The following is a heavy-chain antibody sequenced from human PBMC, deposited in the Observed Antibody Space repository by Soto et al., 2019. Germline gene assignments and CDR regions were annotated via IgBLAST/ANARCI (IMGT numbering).Heavy chain of an antibody. CDR1: GGSISSGGYY. Sequence: QVQLQESGPGLVKPSQTLSLTCTVSGGSISSGGYYWSWIRQHPGKGLEWIGYIYYSGSTYYNPSLKSRVTISVDTSKNQFSLKLNSVTAADTAVYYCARDSGRDGYYYYMDVWGKGTTVTVSS. V-gene: IGHV4-31*03. J-gene: IGHJ6*03. CDR3: ARDSGRDGYYYYMDV. CDR2: IYYSGST. D-gene: IGHD2-21*01.